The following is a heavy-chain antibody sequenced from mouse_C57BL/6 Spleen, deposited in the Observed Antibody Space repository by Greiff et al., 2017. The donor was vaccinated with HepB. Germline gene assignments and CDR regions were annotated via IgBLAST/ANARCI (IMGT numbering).Heavy chain of an antibody. CDR2: IYPRDGST. J-gene: IGHJ1*03. CDR1: GYTFTSYD. Sequence: VKVVESGPELVKPGASVKLSCKASGYTFTSYDINWVKQRPGQGLEWIGWIYPRDGSTKYNEKFKGKATLTVDTSSSTAYMELHSLTSEDSAVYFCARRLSWYFDVWGTGTTVTVSS. V-gene: IGHV1-85*01. CDR3: ARRLSWYFDV. D-gene: IGHD3-2*02.